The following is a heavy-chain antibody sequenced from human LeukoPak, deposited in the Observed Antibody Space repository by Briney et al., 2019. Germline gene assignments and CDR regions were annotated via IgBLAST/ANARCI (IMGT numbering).Heavy chain of an antibody. J-gene: IGHJ4*02. Sequence: SETLSLTCAVYSGSFSGYYWSWIRQPPGKGLEWIGEINHSGSTNYNPSLKSRVTISVDTSKNQFSLKPNSVTAADTAVYYCARGRRYWGQGTLATVSS. CDR3: ARGRRY. V-gene: IGHV4-34*01. CDR1: SGSFSGYY. D-gene: IGHD1-14*01. CDR2: INHSGST.